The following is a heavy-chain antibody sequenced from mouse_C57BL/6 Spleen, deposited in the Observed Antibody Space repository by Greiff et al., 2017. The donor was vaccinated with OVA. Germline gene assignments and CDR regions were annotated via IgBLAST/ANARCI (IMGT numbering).Heavy chain of an antibody. J-gene: IGHJ2*01. CDR2: ISYDGSN. V-gene: IGHV3-6*01. D-gene: IGHD1-1*02. Sequence: EVKLVESGPGLVKPSPSLSLTCSVTGYSITSGYYWNWIRQFPGNKLEWMGYISYDGSNNYNPSLKNRSSITRDTSKNQFFLKLNSVTTEDTATYYCARDLGHYVDDWGQGTTLTVSS. CDR3: ARDLGHYVDD. CDR1: GYSITSGYY.